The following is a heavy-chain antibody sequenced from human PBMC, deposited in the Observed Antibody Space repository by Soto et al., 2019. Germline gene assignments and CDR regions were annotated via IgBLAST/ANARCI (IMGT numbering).Heavy chain of an antibody. Sequence: QEQLVESGGGVVQPGRSLRLSCAASGFIFSNYGIHWVRQAPGKGLEWVAFIWYDGSRQYYAASVKGRFTVSRDKNTVFLEMNSLGADDTALYYCARDVNWGSWSFDLWGRGALVAVSS. D-gene: IGHD7-27*01. CDR1: GFIFSNYG. CDR3: ARDVNWGSWSFDL. J-gene: IGHJ2*01. CDR2: IWYDGSRQ. V-gene: IGHV3-33*01.